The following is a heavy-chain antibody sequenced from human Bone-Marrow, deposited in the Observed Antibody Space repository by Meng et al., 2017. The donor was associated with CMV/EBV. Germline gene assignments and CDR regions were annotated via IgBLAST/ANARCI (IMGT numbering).Heavy chain of an antibody. CDR3: ARVQLPSTFDV. CDR2: IYYSGST. D-gene: IGHD1-1*01. CDR1: GGSISSSSYY. J-gene: IGHJ3*01. V-gene: IGHV4-39*07. Sequence: SETLSLTCTVSGGSISSSSYYWGWIRQPPGKGLEWIESIYYSGSTYYTPSLKSRVTISVDTSKNQFSLKLSSVTAADTAVYFCARVQLPSTFDVWGRGAMVTVSS.